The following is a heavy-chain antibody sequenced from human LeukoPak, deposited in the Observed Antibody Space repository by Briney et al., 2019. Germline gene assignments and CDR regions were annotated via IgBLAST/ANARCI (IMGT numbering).Heavy chain of an antibody. Sequence: SETLSLTCAVYGGSFSGYYWSWIRQPPGKGLEWIGEINHSGSTNYNPSLKSRVTISVDTSKNQFSLKLSSVTAADTAVYYCARARKPPYCSSTSCYGGPYYFDYWGQGTLVTVSS. CDR3: ARARKPPYCSSTSCYGGPYYFDY. CDR2: INHSGST. V-gene: IGHV4-34*01. J-gene: IGHJ4*02. CDR1: GGSFSGYY. D-gene: IGHD2-2*01.